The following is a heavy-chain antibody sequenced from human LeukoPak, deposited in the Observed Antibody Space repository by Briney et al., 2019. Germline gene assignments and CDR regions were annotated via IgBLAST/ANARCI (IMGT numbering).Heavy chain of an antibody. D-gene: IGHD6-19*01. V-gene: IGHV3-23*01. CDR3: AKTTAGYSSGRYPGWPVDY. CDR2: ISGSGGST. CDR1: GFTFGSYA. Sequence: GGSLRLSCAASGFTFGSYAMSWVRQAPGKGLEWVSGISGSGGSTFYAGSVKGRFTISRDNSENTVYLQMNSLRAYDTAVYYCAKTTAGYSSGRYPGWPVDYWGQGTLVTVSS. J-gene: IGHJ4*02.